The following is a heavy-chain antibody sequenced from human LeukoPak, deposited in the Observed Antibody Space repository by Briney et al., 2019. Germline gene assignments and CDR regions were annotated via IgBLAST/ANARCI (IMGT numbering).Heavy chain of an antibody. CDR2: INPNSGGT. J-gene: IGHJ4*02. CDR3: AREVAAAGTFDY. Sequence: ASVKVSCKASGYTFTGYYMHWVRQAHGQGLEWMGWINPNSGGTNYAQKFRGRVTMTRDTSISTAYMELSRLRSDDTAVYYCAREVAAAGTFDYWGQGTLVTVSS. V-gene: IGHV1-2*02. D-gene: IGHD6-13*01. CDR1: GYTFTGYY.